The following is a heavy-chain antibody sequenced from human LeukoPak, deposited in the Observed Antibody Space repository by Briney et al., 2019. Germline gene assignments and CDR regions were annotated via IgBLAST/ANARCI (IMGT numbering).Heavy chain of an antibody. CDR3: ARDHPRRGSAKQYSDY. CDR1: GYTFTGYY. J-gene: IGHJ4*02. Sequence: ASVKVSCKASGYTFTGYYMHWVRQAPGQGLEWMGWINPNSGGTNYAQKFQGRVTVTRDTSISTAYMELSRLRSEDTAVYYCARDHPRRGSAKQYSDYWGQGTLVTVSS. V-gene: IGHV1-2*02. CDR2: INPNSGGT. D-gene: IGHD3-10*01.